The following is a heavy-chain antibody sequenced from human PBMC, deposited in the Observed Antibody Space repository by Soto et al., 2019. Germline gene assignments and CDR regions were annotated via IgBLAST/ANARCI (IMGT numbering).Heavy chain of an antibody. V-gene: IGHV5-51*01. J-gene: IGHJ6*02. D-gene: IGHD6-13*01. CDR2: IYPGDSDT. CDR1: GYIFTSYW. CDR3: ERILEAGKYYYGMDV. Sequence: PGESLKISCKGSGYIFTSYWIGWVRQMPGKGLEWMGIIYPGDSDTRYSPSFQGQVTISADKSISTAYLQWSSLKASDTAMYYCERILEAGKYYYGMDVWCQGNTVTVS.